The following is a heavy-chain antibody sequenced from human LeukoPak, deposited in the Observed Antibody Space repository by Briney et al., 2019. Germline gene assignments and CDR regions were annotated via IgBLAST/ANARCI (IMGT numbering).Heavy chain of an antibody. Sequence: SETLSLTCTVSGGSISSYYWSWIRQPPGKGLEWIGYIYYSGSTNYNPSLKSRVTISVDTSKNQFSLKLSSVTAADTAVYYCARGYREEMATITVGFDPWGQGTLVTVSS. J-gene: IGHJ5*02. D-gene: IGHD5-24*01. CDR1: GGSISSYY. CDR2: IYYSGST. CDR3: ARGYREEMATITVGFDP. V-gene: IGHV4-59*01.